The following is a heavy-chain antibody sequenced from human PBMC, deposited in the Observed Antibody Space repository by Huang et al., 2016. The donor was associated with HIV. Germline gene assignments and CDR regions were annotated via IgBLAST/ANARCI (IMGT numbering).Heavy chain of an antibody. J-gene: IGHJ4*02. Sequence: EVQLVESGGGLIEPGGSLRLSCAASGFTVSSHYMSWVRQAPGEVPEWVSAIHIGGSTYYRDSVNGRFTISRDNSKNTLYLQMSSLRVEDTAIYYCAREGQAQGYRMGSWDYWGQGTLVAVSS. V-gene: IGHV3-53*01. D-gene: IGHD3-16*02. CDR2: IHIGGST. CDR3: AREGQAQGYRMGSWDY. CDR1: GFTVSSHY.